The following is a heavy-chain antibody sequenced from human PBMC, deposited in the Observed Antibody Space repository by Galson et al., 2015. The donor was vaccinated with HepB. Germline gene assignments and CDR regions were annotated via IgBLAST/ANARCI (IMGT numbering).Heavy chain of an antibody. CDR1: GYTFTSYA. V-gene: IGHV7-4-1*02. Sequence: SVKVSCKASGYTFTSYAMNWVQQAPGQGLEWLGWINTNTGNPTYAQGSTGRFVFSLDTSVSTAYLQISRLRAEDTAVYYYARGFSSGYSKDWFDPWGQGTLVTVSS. J-gene: IGHJ5*02. CDR2: INTNTGNP. D-gene: IGHD3-22*01. CDR3: ARGFSSGYSKDWFDP.